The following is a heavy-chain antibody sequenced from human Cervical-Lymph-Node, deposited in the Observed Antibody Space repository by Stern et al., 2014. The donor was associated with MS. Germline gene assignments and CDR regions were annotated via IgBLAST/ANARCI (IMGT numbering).Heavy chain of an antibody. D-gene: IGHD2-15*01. CDR3: ARGVMVAAAYAYDI. J-gene: IGHJ3*02. CDR2: INSEESST. CDR1: GFTFSTYW. V-gene: IGHV3-74*01. Sequence: EVQLVESGGGLVQPGGSLRLSCAASGFTFSTYWMYWVRQAPGKGRVGVSRINSEESSTTYADSVKGRFSISRDNDKNTLYLQMNSLRTEDTAVYYCARGVMVAAAYAYDIWGQGTMVTISS.